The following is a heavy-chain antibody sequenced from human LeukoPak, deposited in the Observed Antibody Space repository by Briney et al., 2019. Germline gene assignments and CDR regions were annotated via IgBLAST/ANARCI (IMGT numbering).Heavy chain of an antibody. D-gene: IGHD2-21*02. CDR1: GGSISSSGYS. CDR3: ARTPTYCGGDCYYFDP. J-gene: IGHJ5*02. V-gene: IGHV4-30-2*01. Sequence: SETLSLTRAVSGGSISSSGYSWSWIRQPPGKGLEWIGYIHHTGSTYYNPSLKSRVTISVDRSKNQFSLKLSSVTAADTAMYFCARTPTYCGGDCYYFDPWGQGTLVTVSS. CDR2: IHHTGST.